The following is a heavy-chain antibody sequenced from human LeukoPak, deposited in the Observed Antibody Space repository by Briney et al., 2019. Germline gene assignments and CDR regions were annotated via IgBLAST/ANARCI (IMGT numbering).Heavy chain of an antibody. V-gene: IGHV1-69*13. CDR1: GGTFSSYA. D-gene: IGHD3-10*01. CDR3: ARVRSYGSGSYYSYYFDY. CDR2: IIPIFGTA. Sequence: ASVKVSCKASGGTFSSYAISWVRQAPGQGLEWMGGIIPIFGTANYAQKFQGRVTITADESTSTAYMELSSLRSEDTAVYYCARVRSYGSGSYYSYYFDYWGQGTLVTVSS. J-gene: IGHJ4*02.